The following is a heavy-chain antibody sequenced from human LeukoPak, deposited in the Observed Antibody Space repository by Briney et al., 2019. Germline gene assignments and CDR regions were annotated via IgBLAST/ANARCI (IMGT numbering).Heavy chain of an antibody. CDR2: RDYISRWYD. CDR1: GDSISSNTAS. J-gene: IGHJ4*02. Sequence: SQTLSLTCVISGDSISSNTASWDCIRQAPWRGLEWLGRRDYISRWYDYYADSVRSRITINPDTSKNEHSLHLTSVSPDDTAMYYCARTSGYSTMAFWGQGTPVTVSS. V-gene: IGHV6-1*01. CDR3: ARTSGYSTMAF. D-gene: IGHD5-12*01.